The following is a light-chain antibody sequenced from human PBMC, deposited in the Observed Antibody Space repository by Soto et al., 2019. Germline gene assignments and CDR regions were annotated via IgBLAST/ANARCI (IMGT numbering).Light chain of an antibody. J-gene: IGKJ3*01. Sequence: EVVLTQSPGTLSLSPGERATLSCRASQSVSFTHVAWYQQTPGQAPRLLISGASNRATGIPDRFAGSGSGTDFTLTISRLEPEYLAVYYCQQYGRSPTTFGPGTKVEIK. CDR2: GAS. V-gene: IGKV3-20*01. CDR1: QSVSFTH. CDR3: QQYGRSPTT.